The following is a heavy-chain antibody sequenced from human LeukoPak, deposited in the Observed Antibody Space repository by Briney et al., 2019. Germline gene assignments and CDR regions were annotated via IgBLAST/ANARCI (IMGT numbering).Heavy chain of an antibody. CDR2: IYYSGST. CDR1: GGSISSYY. V-gene: IGHV4-59*01. J-gene: IGHJ6*04. CDR3: AGGSAFYYYGMDV. D-gene: IGHD3-10*01. Sequence: SETLSLTCTVSGGSISSYYWSWIRQPPGKGLEWIGYIYYSGSTSYNPSLKSRVTISVDTSKNQFSLKLSSVTAADTAVYYCAGGSAFYYYGMDVWGKGTTVTVSS.